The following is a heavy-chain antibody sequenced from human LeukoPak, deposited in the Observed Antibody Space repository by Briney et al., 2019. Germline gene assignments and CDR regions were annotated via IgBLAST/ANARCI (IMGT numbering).Heavy chain of an antibody. CDR3: ARGQYYYDSSGYYQTPFDY. D-gene: IGHD3-22*01. J-gene: IGHJ4*02. CDR1: GYTFTSYY. Sequence: SVKVSCKASGYTFTSYYMHWVRQAPGQGLEWMGGIIPIFGTANYAQKFQGRVTITADESTSTAYMELSSLRSEDTAVYYCARGQYYYDSSGYYQTPFDYWGQGTLVTVSS. V-gene: IGHV1-69*13. CDR2: IIPIFGTA.